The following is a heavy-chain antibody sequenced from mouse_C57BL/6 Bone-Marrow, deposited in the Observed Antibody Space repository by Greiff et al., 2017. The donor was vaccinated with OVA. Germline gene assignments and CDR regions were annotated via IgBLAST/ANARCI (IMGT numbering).Heavy chain of an antibody. CDR1: GYTFTSYW. CDR3: ARWDYDYDRFAY. J-gene: IGHJ3*01. Sequence: QVQLQQPGAELVKPGASVKMSCKASGYTFTSYWITWVKQRPGQGLEWIGDIYPGSGSTNYNEKFKSKATLTVDTSSSTAYMQLSSLTSEDSAVYYCARWDYDYDRFAYWGQGTLVTVSA. CDR2: IYPGSGST. V-gene: IGHV1-55*01. D-gene: IGHD2-4*01.